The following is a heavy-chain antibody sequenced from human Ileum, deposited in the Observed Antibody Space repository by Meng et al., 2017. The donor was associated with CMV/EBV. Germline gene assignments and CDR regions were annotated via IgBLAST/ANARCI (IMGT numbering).Heavy chain of an antibody. J-gene: IGHJ4*02. CDR2: IKTNTGNP. D-gene: IGHD5-24*01. Sequence: QVHLVQSGSELKEPGASVKISCKTSGYSFITYGINWVRQAPGQRLEWMGWIKTNTGNPTYAQDFTGRFVFSLDTSVSTTYLQINSLRTEDSAVYYCTRGDGDHSSKFDYWGQGTLVTVSS. V-gene: IGHV7-4-1*02. CDR1: GYSFITYG. CDR3: TRGDGDHSSKFDY.